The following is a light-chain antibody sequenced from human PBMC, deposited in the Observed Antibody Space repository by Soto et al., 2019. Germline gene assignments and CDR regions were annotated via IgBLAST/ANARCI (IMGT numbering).Light chain of an antibody. Sequence: DIVMTQSPDSLAVSLGERATINCKSSQSVLYSSNNKNYLAWYQHKPGQPPKLLIYWASTRESGVPDRFSGSGSGTDFTLTISSLQAEDVAVYYCQQYYTSWTFGQWTKLEIK. CDR2: WAS. CDR3: QQYYTSWT. J-gene: IGKJ1*01. V-gene: IGKV4-1*01. CDR1: QSVLYSSNNKNY.